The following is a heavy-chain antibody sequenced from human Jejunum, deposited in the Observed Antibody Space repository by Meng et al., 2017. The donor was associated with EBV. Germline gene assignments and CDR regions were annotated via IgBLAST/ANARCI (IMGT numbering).Heavy chain of an antibody. CDR2: INPDGRTI. J-gene: IGHJ4*02. D-gene: IGHD1-26*01. Sequence: EVLLVASGGGLVQPGWSLRLSCAASGFTLSDHWIHWVRQAPGEGLMWVSRINPDGRTINYGDSVKGRFTISRDNAKNTVYLQMNSLRAEDTAVYYCTRAGYYRFDYWGQGALVTVSS. V-gene: IGHV3-74*01. CDR3: TRAGYYRFDY. CDR1: GFTLSDHW.